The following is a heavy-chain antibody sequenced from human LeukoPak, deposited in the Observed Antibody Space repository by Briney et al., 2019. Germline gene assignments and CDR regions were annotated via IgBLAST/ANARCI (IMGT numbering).Heavy chain of an antibody. Sequence: PGGSLRLSCAASGFTFSSYWMHWVRQAPGKGLVWVSRINSDGSSTSYADSVKGRFTISRDNAKNTLYLQMNSLRAEDTAVYYCERDLSYYDSSGAFDYWGQGTLVTVSS. D-gene: IGHD3-22*01. V-gene: IGHV3-74*01. J-gene: IGHJ4*02. CDR3: ERDLSYYDSSGAFDY. CDR1: GFTFSSYW. CDR2: INSDGSST.